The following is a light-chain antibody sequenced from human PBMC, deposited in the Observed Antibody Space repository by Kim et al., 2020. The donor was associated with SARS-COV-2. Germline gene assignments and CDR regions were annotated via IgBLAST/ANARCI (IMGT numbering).Light chain of an antibody. CDR3: QSYDSSLSGSRV. V-gene: IGLV1-40*01. CDR2: GNS. CDR1: SSNIGAGYP. Sequence: QSVLTQPPSVSGAPGQRVTISCTGSSSNIGAGYPVHWYQQLPGTAPKLLISGNSNRPSGVPDRFSGSKSGTSASLAITGLQAEDEGNYYCQSYDSSLSGSRVFGGGTKLTVL. J-gene: IGLJ3*02.